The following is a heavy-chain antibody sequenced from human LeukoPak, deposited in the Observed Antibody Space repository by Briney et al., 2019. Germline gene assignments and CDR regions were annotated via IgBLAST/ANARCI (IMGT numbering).Heavy chain of an antibody. D-gene: IGHD1-26*01. CDR3: ARGLLVGNTGYYFDY. CDR2: INHSGST. J-gene: IGHJ4*02. CDR1: GGSFSGYY. Sequence: PSETLSLTCAVYGGSFSGYYWTWIRQPPGKGLEWIGEINHSGSTTYNPSLKSRVTISVDTSKNQFSLKLSSVTAADTAVYYCARGLLVGNTGYYFDYWGQGTLVTVSS. V-gene: IGHV4-34*01.